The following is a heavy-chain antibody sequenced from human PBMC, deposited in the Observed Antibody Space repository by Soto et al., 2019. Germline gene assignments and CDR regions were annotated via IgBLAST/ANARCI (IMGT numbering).Heavy chain of an antibody. CDR2: ISHHGSNK. CDR1: GFTFSSYG. J-gene: IGHJ3*02. D-gene: IGHD1-26*01. CDR3: AKGREGGSWVDAGDS. V-gene: IGHV3-30*18. Sequence: QVQLVESGGGVVQPGRSLRLSCEVSGFTFSSYGMHWVRQVPGKGLEWVAVISHHGSNKYFADSVKGRFTVSRDNPNNRLELQMNSLRAEDTAVYYWAKGREGGSWVDAGDSWGQGTMVTVSS.